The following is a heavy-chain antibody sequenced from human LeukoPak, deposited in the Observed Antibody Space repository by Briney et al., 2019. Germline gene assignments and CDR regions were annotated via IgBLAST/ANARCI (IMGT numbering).Heavy chain of an antibody. V-gene: IGHV3-23*01. D-gene: IGHD5-12*01. CDR2: ISDSGANT. Sequence: PGGSLSLSCAASGFTFSTYAMSWVRQAPGKGLEWVSTISDSGANTYYADSVRGRFTISRDNSKNTLYLQKNSLRADDTAIYYCAKSMHLKWRGFVDLWGRGTHVTVSS. CDR3: AKSMHLKWRGFVDL. J-gene: IGHJ2*01. CDR1: GFTFSTYA.